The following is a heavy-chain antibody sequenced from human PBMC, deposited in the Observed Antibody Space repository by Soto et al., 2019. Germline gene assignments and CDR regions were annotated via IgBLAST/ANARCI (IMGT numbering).Heavy chain of an antibody. CDR2: IYYSGST. D-gene: IGHD1-20*01. Sequence: SETLSLTCTVSGGSISSYYWSWIRQPPGKGLEWIGYIYYSGSTNYNPSLKSRVTISVDTSKNQFSLKLSSVTAADTAVYYCARDLRVYNWNRGIGAGAGDAFDIRGQGTMVTVSS. J-gene: IGHJ3*02. CDR3: ARDLRVYNWNRGIGAGAGDAFDI. CDR1: GGSISSYY. V-gene: IGHV4-59*01.